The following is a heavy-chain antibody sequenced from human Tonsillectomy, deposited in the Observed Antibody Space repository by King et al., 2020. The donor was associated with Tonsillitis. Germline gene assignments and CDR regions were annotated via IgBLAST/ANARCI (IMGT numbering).Heavy chain of an antibody. CDR1: GFTFSNYA. V-gene: IGHV3-30*04. CDR3: ARELMSCDWNDPLCYLDY. D-gene: IGHD1-1*01. J-gene: IGHJ4*02. Sequence: QLVQSGGGVVQPGRSLRLSCAASGFTFSNYAMHWVRQAPGKGLEWVAVISYDGSEKYYADSVKGRFTISRDNSKNKMYVQMNSLSAEDTAVYYCARELMSCDWNDPLCYLDYWGQGSLVTVSS. CDR2: ISYDGSEK.